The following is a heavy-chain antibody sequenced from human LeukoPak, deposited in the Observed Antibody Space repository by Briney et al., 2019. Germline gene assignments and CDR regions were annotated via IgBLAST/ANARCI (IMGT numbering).Heavy chain of an antibody. J-gene: IGHJ4*02. V-gene: IGHV4-39*07. CDR2: VYYSGTT. Sequence: SETLSLTCTVSGGSISSNTYYWGWIRQPPGKGLEWIGSVYYSGTTYYNPSLKSRVTISVHTSKNQFSLKLSSVTAADTAVYYCAGGGPIAVAGFDYWGQGTLITVSS. D-gene: IGHD6-19*01. CDR1: GGSISSNTYY. CDR3: AGGGPIAVAGFDY.